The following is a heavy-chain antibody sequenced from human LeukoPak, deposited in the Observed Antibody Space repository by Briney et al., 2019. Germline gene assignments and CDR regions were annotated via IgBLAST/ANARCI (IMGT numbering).Heavy chain of an antibody. CDR3: ARSYDYVWGSYRGTFDY. J-gene: IGHJ4*02. CDR1: GGSISSSSYY. V-gene: IGHV4-39*01. Sequence: PSETLSLTCTVSGGSISSSSYYWGWIRQPPGKGLEWIGSIYYSGSTYYNPSLKSRVTISVDTSKNQFSLKLSSVTAADTAVYYCARSYDYVWGSYRGTFDYWGQGTLVTVSS. D-gene: IGHD3-16*02. CDR2: IYYSGST.